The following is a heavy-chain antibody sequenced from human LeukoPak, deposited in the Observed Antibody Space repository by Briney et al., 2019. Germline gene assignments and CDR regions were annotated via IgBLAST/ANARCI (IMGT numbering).Heavy chain of an antibody. J-gene: IGHJ6*03. CDR2: IYYTGNT. D-gene: IGHD3-10*01. Sequence: SETLSLTCTVSGGSISSYYWSWIRQPPGKGLEWIGYIYYTGNTNYNPSLKSRVTISVVTSKNQFSLKLSSVTAADTAVYYCARDATKWWFGEIWAGHFRADYYYYMDVWGKGTTVTISS. V-gene: IGHV4-59*12. CDR3: ARDATKWWFGEIWAGHFRADYYYYMDV. CDR1: GGSISSYY.